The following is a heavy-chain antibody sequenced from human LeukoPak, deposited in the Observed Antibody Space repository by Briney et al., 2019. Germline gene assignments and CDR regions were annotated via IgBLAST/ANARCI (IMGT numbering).Heavy chain of an antibody. J-gene: IGHJ4*02. V-gene: IGHV1-2*06. Sequence: ASVKVSCRASGYTFTAYYMHWVRQAPGQGLEWMGRINPNTGGTNYAQKFQGRVTMTGDTSISAAYMELSRLTSDDTAVYYCARIGGAHNFDYWGQGTLVTVSS. CDR3: ARIGGAHNFDY. CDR1: GYTFTAYY. D-gene: IGHD3-16*01. CDR2: INPNTGGT.